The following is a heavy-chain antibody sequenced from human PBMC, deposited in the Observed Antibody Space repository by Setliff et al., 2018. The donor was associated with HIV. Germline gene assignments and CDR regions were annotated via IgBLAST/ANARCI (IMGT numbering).Heavy chain of an antibody. V-gene: IGHV1-69*05. J-gene: IGHJ4*02. CDR1: GGTFNRYA. D-gene: IGHD3-9*01. CDR2: VIPISGTA. CDR3: AGSILTGYYTFGADY. Sequence: ASVKVSCKASGGTFNRYAISWVRQAPGQGLEWMGGVIPISGTANYAQRFHGRVTITTDESTGTAYMELSSLRSEDTALYYCAGSILTGYYTFGADYWGQGTLVTVSS.